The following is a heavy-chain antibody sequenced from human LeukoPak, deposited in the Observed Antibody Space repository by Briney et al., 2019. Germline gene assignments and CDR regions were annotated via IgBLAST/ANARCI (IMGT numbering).Heavy chain of an antibody. D-gene: IGHD3-3*01. J-gene: IGHJ6*02. Sequence: ASVKVSCKVSGYTLTELSMHWVRQAPGKGLEWMGGFDPEDGETIYAQKFQGRVTMTEDTSTDTAYMELSSLRSEGTAVYYCATERRYDFWSGYYIPPSQDTYYYYYGMDVWGQGTTVTVSS. CDR1: GYTLTELS. CDR3: ATERRYDFWSGYYIPPSQDTYYYYYGMDV. V-gene: IGHV1-24*01. CDR2: FDPEDGET.